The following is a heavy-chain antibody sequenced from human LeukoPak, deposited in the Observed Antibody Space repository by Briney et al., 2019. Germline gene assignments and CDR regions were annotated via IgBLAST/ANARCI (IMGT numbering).Heavy chain of an antibody. Sequence: SETLSLTCTVSGGSISSSSYYWGWIRQPPGKGLEWIGSVYYSGSTYYNPSLKSRVTISVDTSKNQFSLKLSSVTAADTAVYYCARYRFDILTGYSTFDYWGQGTLVTVSS. D-gene: IGHD3-9*01. CDR1: GGSISSSSYY. J-gene: IGHJ4*02. CDR3: ARYRFDILTGYSTFDY. CDR2: VYYSGST. V-gene: IGHV4-39*07.